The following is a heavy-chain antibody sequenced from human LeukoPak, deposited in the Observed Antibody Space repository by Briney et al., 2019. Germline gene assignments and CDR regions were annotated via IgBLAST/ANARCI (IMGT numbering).Heavy chain of an antibody. J-gene: IGHJ5*02. V-gene: IGHV3-21*01. CDR3: AREAGTRYDWFDP. CDR2: ISSSSSYI. CDR1: GFTFSSYS. D-gene: IGHD6-19*01. Sequence: PGGSLRHSCAASGFTFSSYSMNWVRQAPGKGLEWASSISSSSSYIYYADSVKGRFTISRDNAKNSLYLQMNSLRAEDTAVYYCAREAGTRYDWFDPWGQGTLVTVSS.